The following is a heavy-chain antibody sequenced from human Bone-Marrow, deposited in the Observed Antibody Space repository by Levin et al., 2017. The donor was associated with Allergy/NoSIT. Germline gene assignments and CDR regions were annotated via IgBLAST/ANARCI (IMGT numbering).Heavy chain of an antibody. CDR3: TRSHKNFDY. J-gene: IGHJ4*02. CDR2: VSGSTSYT. V-gene: IGHV3-11*03. CDR1: GFTFSDYY. Sequence: GESLKISCAASGFTFSDYYMSWIRQAPGKGLEWLSYVSGSTSYTSYADSVKGRFTISRDNAKNSLYLEMNSLRAEDTALYYCTRSHKNFDYWGQGTLVTVSS.